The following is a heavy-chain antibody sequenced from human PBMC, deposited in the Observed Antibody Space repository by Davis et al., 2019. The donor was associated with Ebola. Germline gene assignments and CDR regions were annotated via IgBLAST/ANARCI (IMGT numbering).Heavy chain of an antibody. CDR1: GFTFGDYA. CDR2: IRSKAYGGTT. V-gene: IGHV3-49*04. D-gene: IGHD1-26*01. J-gene: IGHJ4*02. CDR3: TRETGGSPDY. Sequence: SLRLSCIASGFTFGDYAMSWVRQAPGEGLEWVGFIRSKAYGGTTEYAASVKGRFTISRDDSKSIAYLQMNSLKTEDTALYYCTRETGGSPDYWGQGTLVTVSS.